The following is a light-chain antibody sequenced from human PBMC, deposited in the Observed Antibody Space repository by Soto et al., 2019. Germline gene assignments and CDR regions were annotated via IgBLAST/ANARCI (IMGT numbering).Light chain of an antibody. CDR3: QQYDIYPRT. J-gene: IGKJ1*01. Sequence: DIQMTQSPSTLSASVGDRVTITCRASQTIRTSLTWYQQKPGKAPKLLIYEASSLEGGVPSRFSGSGSQTQFTLTINSLQPDDFATYYCQQYDIYPRTFGQGTRVEIK. CDR1: QTIRTS. CDR2: EAS. V-gene: IGKV1-5*03.